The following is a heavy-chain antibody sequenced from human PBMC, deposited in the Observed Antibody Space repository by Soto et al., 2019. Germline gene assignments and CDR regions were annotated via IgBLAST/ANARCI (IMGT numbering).Heavy chain of an antibody. CDR3: ARVSVGVGATSYYYYGMDV. CDR2: IYYSGST. CDR1: GGSISSYY. V-gene: IGHV4-59*01. Sequence: SETLSLTCTVSGGSISSYYWSWIRQPPGKGLEWIGYIYYSGSTNYNPSLKSRVTISVDTSKNQFSLKLSSVTAADTAVYYCARVSVGVGATSYYYYGMDVWGQGTTVTVSS. D-gene: IGHD1-26*01. J-gene: IGHJ6*02.